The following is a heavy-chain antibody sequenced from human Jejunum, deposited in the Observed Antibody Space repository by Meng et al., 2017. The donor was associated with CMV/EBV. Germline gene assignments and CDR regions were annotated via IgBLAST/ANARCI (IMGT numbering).Heavy chain of an antibody. J-gene: IGHJ4*02. CDR3: VRANLGSADY. CDR1: GYTLTGYY. D-gene: IGHD7-27*01. V-gene: IGHV1-2*06. CDR2: ITPSSGGT. Sequence: VERVQAGGGVKKPGASVKVSCKASGYTLTGYYMHWLRQAPGQGLEWVGRITPSSGGTTYAQKFQGRVTMTRDTSISTAYMELSSLRSDDAAIYYCVRANLGSADYWGQGTLVTVSS.